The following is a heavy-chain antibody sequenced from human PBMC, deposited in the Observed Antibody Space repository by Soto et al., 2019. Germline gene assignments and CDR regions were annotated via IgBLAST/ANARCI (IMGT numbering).Heavy chain of an antibody. CDR1: GFTFSSYG. Sequence: LRLSCAASGFTFSSYGMHWVRQAPGKGLEWVAVIWYDGSNKYYADSVKGRFTISRDNSKNTLYLQMNSLRAEDTAVYYCARDPKTSGGQHWAFNYFDSWGQGTLVTVSS. CDR2: IWYDGSNK. V-gene: IGHV3-33*01. D-gene: IGHD7-27*01. J-gene: IGHJ4*02. CDR3: ARDPKTSGGQHWAFNYFDS.